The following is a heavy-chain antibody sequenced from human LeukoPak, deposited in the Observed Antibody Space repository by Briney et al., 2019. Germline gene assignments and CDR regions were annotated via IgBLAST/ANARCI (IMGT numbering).Heavy chain of an antibody. CDR2: ITNNGRST. CDR1: GFTFSRYA. Sequence: GGSLRLSCSASGFTFSRYAMHWVRQPPGKGLEYVSAITNNGRSTYYADSVKGRFAISRDNSKNTLYLQMSSLRAEDTAVYYCASTYSYDSSGYYPFDYWGQGTLVTVPS. D-gene: IGHD3-22*01. CDR3: ASTYSYDSSGYYPFDY. V-gene: IGHV3-64D*06. J-gene: IGHJ4*02.